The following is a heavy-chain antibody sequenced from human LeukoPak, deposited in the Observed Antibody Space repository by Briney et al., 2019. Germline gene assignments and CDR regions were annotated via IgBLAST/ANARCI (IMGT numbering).Heavy chain of an antibody. Sequence: SETLSLTCTVSGGSISSSSYSWGWIRQPPGKGLEWIGSIHYSGNTYYNPSLKSRVTISVDTSKNQFSLKLSSVTAADTAVYYCARHERWDCSGGSCYFHYFDYWGQGTLVTVSS. D-gene: IGHD2-15*01. V-gene: IGHV4-39*01. CDR3: ARHERWDCSGGSCYFHYFDY. CDR1: GGSISSSSYS. J-gene: IGHJ4*02. CDR2: IHYSGNT.